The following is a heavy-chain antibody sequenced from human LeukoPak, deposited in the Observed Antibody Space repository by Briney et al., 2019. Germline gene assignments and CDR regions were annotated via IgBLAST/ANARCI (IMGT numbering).Heavy chain of an antibody. V-gene: IGHV1-69*04. J-gene: IGHJ4*02. CDR1: GGTFSSYA. D-gene: IGHD3-10*01. Sequence: GASVKVSCKASGGTFSSYAISWVRQAPGQGLEWMGRIIPILGIANYAKKFQGRVTITAGKSTSTAYMELSSLRSEDTAVYYCARDGSGSYNGDYWGQGTLVTVSS. CDR3: ARDGSGSYNGDY. CDR2: IIPILGIA.